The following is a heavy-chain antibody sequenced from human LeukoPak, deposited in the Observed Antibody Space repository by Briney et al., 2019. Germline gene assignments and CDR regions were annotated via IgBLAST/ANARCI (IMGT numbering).Heavy chain of an antibody. Sequence: PGGSLRLSCAASRFTFSSYAMSWVRQAPGKGLEWVSAISGSGGSTYYADSVKGRFTISRDNSKNTVYLQMSSLSTEDTAMYYCARDQSSGGRWLDYWGRGILVTVSS. J-gene: IGHJ4*02. CDR1: RFTFSSYA. CDR2: ISGSGGST. D-gene: IGHD2-15*01. CDR3: ARDQSSGGRWLDY. V-gene: IGHV3-23*01.